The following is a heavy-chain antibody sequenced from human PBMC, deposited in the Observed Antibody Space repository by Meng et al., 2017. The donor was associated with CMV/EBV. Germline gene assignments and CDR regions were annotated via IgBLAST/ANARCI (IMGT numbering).Heavy chain of an antibody. CDR1: GFTVSSNY. Sequence: GESLKISCAASGFTVSSNYMSWVRQAPGKGLEWVSSISSSSSYIYYAGSVKGRFTISRDNAKNSLYLQMNSLRAEDTAVYYCARDSLYGGYYYGMDVWGQGTTVTVSS. V-gene: IGHV3-21*01. CDR2: ISSSSSYI. CDR3: ARDSLYGGYYYGMDV. D-gene: IGHD2/OR15-2a*01. J-gene: IGHJ6*02.